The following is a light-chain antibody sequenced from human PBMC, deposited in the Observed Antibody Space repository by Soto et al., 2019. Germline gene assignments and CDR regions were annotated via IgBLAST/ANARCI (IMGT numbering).Light chain of an antibody. CDR3: CSYAGSYTYV. Sequence: QSVLTQPRSVSGSPGQSVTISCTGTSSDVGGYNYVSWYQQHPDKAPKVMIDDVSKRPSGVPDRFSGSKSGNTASLTISGLQAEDEADYYCCSYAGSYTYVFGSGTKVTVL. V-gene: IGLV2-11*01. J-gene: IGLJ1*01. CDR2: DVS. CDR1: SSDVGGYNY.